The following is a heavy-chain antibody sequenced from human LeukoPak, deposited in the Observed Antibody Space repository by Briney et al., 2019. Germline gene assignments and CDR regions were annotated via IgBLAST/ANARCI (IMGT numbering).Heavy chain of an antibody. V-gene: IGHV3-53*01. J-gene: IGHJ4*02. CDR3: ATGYYFGSESYGYLDY. Sequence: PGGSLRLSCAASGFTVSSKYMSWVRQTPEKGLQWVALIYSSGDAYTPDSVKGRFTISRDDSENTLYLQMDSLRAEDTAVYYCATGYYFGSESYGYLDYWGQGTLVTVSS. CDR1: GFTVSSKY. D-gene: IGHD3-10*01. CDR2: IYSSGDA.